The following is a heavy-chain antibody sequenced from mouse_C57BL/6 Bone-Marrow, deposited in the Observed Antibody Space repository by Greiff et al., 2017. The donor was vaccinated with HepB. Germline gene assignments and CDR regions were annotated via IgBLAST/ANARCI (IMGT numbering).Heavy chain of an antibody. J-gene: IGHJ4*01. V-gene: IGHV1-82*01. CDR1: GYAFTSSW. D-gene: IGHD2-4*01. Sequence: VQLQQSGAELVKPGASVKISCKASGYAFTSSWMNWVKQRPGQGLEWIGRIYPGDGDTNYNGKFKGKATLTADKSSSTAYMQLSGLTSEGSAVYDCARYYDYEGGGLFYTVDYWGQGTSVTVSS. CDR2: IYPGDGDT. CDR3: ARYYDYEGGGLFYTVDY.